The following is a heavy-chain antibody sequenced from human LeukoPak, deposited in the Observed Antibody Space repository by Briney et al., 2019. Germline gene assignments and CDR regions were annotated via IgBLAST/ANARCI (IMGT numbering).Heavy chain of an antibody. D-gene: IGHD2-21*01. CDR1: GGSISSYY. V-gene: IGHV4-59*01. J-gene: IGHJ4*02. CDR3: ARYSSDHDGRHFEF. Sequence: SETLSLTCTVSGGSISSYYWSWIRQPPGKGLEWIRNIYYSGSTNYNPSLKSRVTISVDTSKNQFSLKLSSVTAADTAVYYCARYSSDHDGRHFEFWGQGILVTVSS. CDR2: IYYSGST.